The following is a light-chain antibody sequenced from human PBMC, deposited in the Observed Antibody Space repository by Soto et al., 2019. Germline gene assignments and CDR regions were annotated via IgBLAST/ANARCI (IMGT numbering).Light chain of an antibody. CDR3: TSYTGNNTTV. CDR2: EVS. J-gene: IGLJ3*02. Sequence: QSALTQPASVSGSPGQSITISCTGTSSDVGGYPYVSWYQQHPVKAPKLMIYEVSNRPSGVSNRFSGSKSGNTASLTISGLQAEDESHYYCTSYTGNNTTVFGGGTKVTVL. V-gene: IGLV2-14*01. CDR1: SSDVGGYPY.